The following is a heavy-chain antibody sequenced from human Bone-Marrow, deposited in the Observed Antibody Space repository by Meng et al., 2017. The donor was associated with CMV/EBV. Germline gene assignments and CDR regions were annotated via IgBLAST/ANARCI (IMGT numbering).Heavy chain of an antibody. CDR2: IRYDGSNK. V-gene: IGHV3-30*02. CDR1: GFSFSSYG. CDR3: ARGGHWLITPVVYYGMDV. D-gene: IGHD3-22*01. J-gene: IGHJ6*02. Sequence: GESLKISCAASGFSFSSYGIHWVRQAPGRGLEWVAFIRYDGSNKYYADSVKGRFTISRDNSKNTLYLQMNSLRVEDTAVYYCARGGHWLITPVVYYGMDVWGQGTTVTVSS.